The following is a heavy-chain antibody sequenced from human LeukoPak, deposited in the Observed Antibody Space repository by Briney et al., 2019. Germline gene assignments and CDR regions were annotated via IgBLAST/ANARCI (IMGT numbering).Heavy chain of an antibody. V-gene: IGHV1-69*01. J-gene: IGHJ5*02. D-gene: IGHD5-24*01. CDR3: ARVQSPPTNWFDP. CDR1: GGTFSSYA. CDR2: IIPIFGTA. Sequence: GASVKVSCKASGGTFSSYAISWVRQAPGQGLEWMGGIIPIFGTANYAQKFQGRVMITADESTSTAYMELSSLRSEDTAVYYCARVQSPPTNWFDPWGQGTLVTVSS.